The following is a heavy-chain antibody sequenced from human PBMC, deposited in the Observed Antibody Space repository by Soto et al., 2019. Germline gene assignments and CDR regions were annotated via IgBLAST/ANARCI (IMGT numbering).Heavy chain of an antibody. CDR3: AADPPTGSPLIDH. CDR1: GFTFINAW. D-gene: IGHD1-26*01. J-gene: IGHJ4*02. Sequence: LRLSCEASGFTFINAWMNWVRQAPGMGLEWVGRVKAGGAGGTTDYAAPVKGRFTISRDDSQNTLYLQMSSLETEDTAVYYCAADPPTGSPLIDHWGLGTLGTAPQ. CDR2: VKAGGAGGTT. V-gene: IGHV3-15*07.